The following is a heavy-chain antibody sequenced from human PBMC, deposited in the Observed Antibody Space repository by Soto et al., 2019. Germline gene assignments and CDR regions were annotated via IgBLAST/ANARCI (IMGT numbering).Heavy chain of an antibody. Sequence: SETLSLTCTVSGGSISSGGYYWRWIRQHPGKGLEWIGYIYYSGSTYYNPSLKSRVTISVDTSKNQFSLKLSSVTAADTAVYYCARGFDSSGYLDYFDYWGQGTLVTVSS. CDR3: ARGFDSSGYLDYFDY. V-gene: IGHV4-31*03. D-gene: IGHD3-22*01. J-gene: IGHJ4*02. CDR1: GGSISSGGYY. CDR2: IYYSGST.